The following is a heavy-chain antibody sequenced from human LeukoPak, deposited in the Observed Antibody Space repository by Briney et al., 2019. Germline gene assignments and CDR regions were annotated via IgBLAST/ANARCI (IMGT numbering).Heavy chain of an antibody. D-gene: IGHD5-18*01. CDR2: INTNTGNP. J-gene: IGHJ4*02. CDR1: GYTFTNYS. CDR3: ARGTAEPDY. Sequence: ASVKVSCKASGYTFTNYSMNWVRQAPGQGLEWMGWINTNTGNPTYAQGFTGRFVFSLDTSVSTAYLHISSLKAGDTAVYYCARGTAEPDYWGQGTLVTVSS. V-gene: IGHV7-4-1*02.